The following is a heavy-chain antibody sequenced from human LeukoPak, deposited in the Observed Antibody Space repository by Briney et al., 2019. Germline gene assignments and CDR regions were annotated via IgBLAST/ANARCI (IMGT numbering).Heavy chain of an antibody. D-gene: IGHD4-11*01. CDR1: GGSFSTYY. CDR2: ISHSGII. V-gene: IGHV4-34*01. Sequence: PSETLSLTCAVYGGSFSTYYLSWIRQPPGKGLEWIGEISHSGIINYSPSLKSRLTMSVDSSKTQFSLKLSSVTVADTAVYYCIWDPYSVWGQGTLVTVSS. J-gene: IGHJ4*02. CDR3: IWDPYSV.